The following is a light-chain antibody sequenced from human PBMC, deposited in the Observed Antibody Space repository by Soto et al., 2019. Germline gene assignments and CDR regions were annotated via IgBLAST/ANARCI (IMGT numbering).Light chain of an antibody. Sequence: VLTNPASVSGSPGQSITISCTGTSSDVGGYDFVSWYQQHLGKAPKLMIYEVSNRPSGVSNRFSGSKSGNTASLTISGLQAEDEADYYCSSHTSSSSPYVFGTGTKVTVL. CDR2: EVS. CDR3: SSHTSSSSPYV. CDR1: SSDVGGYDF. J-gene: IGLJ1*01. V-gene: IGLV2-14*01.